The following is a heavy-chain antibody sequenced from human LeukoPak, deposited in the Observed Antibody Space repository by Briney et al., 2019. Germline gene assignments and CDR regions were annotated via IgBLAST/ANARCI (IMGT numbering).Heavy chain of an antibody. CDR2: IRQDGSEK. D-gene: IGHD2/OR15-2a*01. CDR1: GFTIGSYW. CDR3: ARAGYYGDDAFDL. J-gene: IGHJ3*01. V-gene: IGHV3-7*01. Sequence: GGSLRLSCAGSGFTIGSYWMSWVRQAPGKGLEWVANIRQDGSEKYYVDSVKGRLTIYRENAKNYLYLQMNSLRAEDTGIYYCARAGYYGDDAFDLWGQGTMVTVS.